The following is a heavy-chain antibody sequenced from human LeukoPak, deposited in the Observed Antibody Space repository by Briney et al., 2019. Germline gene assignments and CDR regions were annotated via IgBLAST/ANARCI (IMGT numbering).Heavy chain of an antibody. D-gene: IGHD5-12*01. V-gene: IGHV4-39*07. CDR2: IYYSGST. CDR1: GGSVSSDNYY. CDR3: ARTNYLVATITRYYYYYMDV. J-gene: IGHJ6*03. Sequence: SETLSLTCTVSGGSVSSDNYYWGWIRQPPGKGLEWIGSIYYSGSTYYNPSLKSRVTISVDTSKNQFSLKLSSVTAADTAVYYCARTNYLVATITRYYYYYMDVWGKGTTVTVSS.